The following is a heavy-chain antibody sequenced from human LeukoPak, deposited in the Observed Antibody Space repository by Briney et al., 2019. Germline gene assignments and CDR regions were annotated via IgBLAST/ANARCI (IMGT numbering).Heavy chain of an antibody. CDR3: AKAYGSGSYYPDY. CDR1: GFTVSSNY. Sequence: GGSLRLSCAASGFTVSSNYMSWVRQAPGKGLKWVSVIYSGGSTYYADSVKGRFTISRDNSKNTLYLQMNSLRAEDTAIYYCAKAYGSGSYYPDYWGQGTLVTVSS. D-gene: IGHD3-10*01. CDR2: IYSGGST. V-gene: IGHV3-53*01. J-gene: IGHJ4*02.